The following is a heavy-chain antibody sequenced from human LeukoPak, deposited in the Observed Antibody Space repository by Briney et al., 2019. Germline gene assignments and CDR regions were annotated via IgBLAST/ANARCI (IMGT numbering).Heavy chain of an antibody. J-gene: IGHJ4*02. Sequence: GGSLRLSCAASGFTFSSYAMHWVRQAPGKGLEWVAVMSYDGSNKYYADSVKGRFTISRDNSKNTLYLQMNSLRAEDTAVYYCARDRIRVGAAFDYWGQGTLVTVSS. CDR2: MSYDGSNK. CDR1: GFTFSSYA. D-gene: IGHD1-26*01. CDR3: ARDRIRVGAAFDY. V-gene: IGHV3-30-3*01.